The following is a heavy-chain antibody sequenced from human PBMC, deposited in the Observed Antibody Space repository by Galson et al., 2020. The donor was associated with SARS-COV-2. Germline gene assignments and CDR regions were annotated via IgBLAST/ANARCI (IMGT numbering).Heavy chain of an antibody. D-gene: IGHD1-26*01. CDR2: ITYDGSNK. CDR1: GFTFSSYT. Sequence: GGSLRLSCAASGFTFSSYTMSWVRQAPGKGLEWVALITYDGSNKYYADSVKGRFTISRDNSKNTLYLQMNSLRAEDTAVYYCARVWGGSYFYGLDVWGQGTMVTVSS. J-gene: IGHJ6*02. V-gene: IGHV3-30-3*01. CDR3: ARVWGGSYFYGLDV.